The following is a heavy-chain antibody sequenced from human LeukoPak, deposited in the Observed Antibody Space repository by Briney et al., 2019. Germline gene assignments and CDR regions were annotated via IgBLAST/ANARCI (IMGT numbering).Heavy chain of an antibody. J-gene: IGHJ4*02. CDR2: IRYDGSNK. V-gene: IGHV3-30*02. Sequence: GGSLRLSCAASGFTFSSYGMHWVRQAPGKGLEWVAFIRYDGSNKYYADSVKGRFTISRDNSKSTLFLEMNSLRPEDTAVYYCAKDGSGTYPNYYFDSWGQGTLVTVSS. CDR3: AKDGSGTYPNYYFDS. D-gene: IGHD1-26*01. CDR1: GFTFSSYG.